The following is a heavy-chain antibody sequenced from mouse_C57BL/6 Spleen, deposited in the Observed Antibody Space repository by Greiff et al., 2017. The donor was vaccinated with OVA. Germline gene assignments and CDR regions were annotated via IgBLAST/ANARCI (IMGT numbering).Heavy chain of an antibody. V-gene: IGHV1-26*01. CDR2: INPNNGGT. Sequence: EVQLQQSGPELVKPGASVKISCTASGYTFTDYYMNWVQQSHGKSLEWIGDINPNNGGTSYNQKFKGKATLTVDKSSSTAYMELRSLTSEDTAVYYGARGVGYYGSSYLYYLDYWGQGTTLTVSS. CDR1: GYTFTDYY. J-gene: IGHJ2*01. CDR3: ARGVGYYGSSYLYYLDY. D-gene: IGHD1-1*01.